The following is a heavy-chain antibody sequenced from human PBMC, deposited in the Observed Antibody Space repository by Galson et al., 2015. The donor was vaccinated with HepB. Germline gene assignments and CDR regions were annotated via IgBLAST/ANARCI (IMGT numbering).Heavy chain of an antibody. Sequence: SLRLSCAASGFTFSSYAMTRVRQAPGKGLEWVSGISGSGGTTYYADSVKGRFTISRDNSKNTLYLQMNSLRAEDTAVYYCAKGGSVSGNYYAADYWGQGTLVTVSS. CDR2: ISGSGGTT. CDR3: AKGGSVSGNYYAADY. D-gene: IGHD1-26*01. J-gene: IGHJ4*02. CDR1: GFTFSSYA. V-gene: IGHV3-23*01.